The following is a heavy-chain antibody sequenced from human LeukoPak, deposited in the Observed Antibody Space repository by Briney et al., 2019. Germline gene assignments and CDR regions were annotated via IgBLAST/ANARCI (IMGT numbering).Heavy chain of an antibody. CDR2: IYYSGTT. J-gene: IGHJ5*02. CDR1: GGSISSSNFY. D-gene: IGHD3-16*01. CDR3: ARDRVLGHNWFDP. Sequence: RPSETLSLTCTVSGGSISSSNFYWGWIRQPPGKGLEWIASIYYSGTTYYTPSLKSRVTISVDTSKNQFSLKVSSVTAADTAVYYCARDRVLGHNWFDPWGQGTLVTVSS. V-gene: IGHV4-39*07.